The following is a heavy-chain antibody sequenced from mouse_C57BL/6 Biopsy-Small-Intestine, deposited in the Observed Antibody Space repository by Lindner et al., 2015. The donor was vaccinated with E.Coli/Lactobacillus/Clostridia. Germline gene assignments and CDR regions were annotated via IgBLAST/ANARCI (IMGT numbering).Heavy chain of an antibody. V-gene: IGHV1-80*01. CDR2: IYPGNGDT. CDR3: TRGAYGLDY. Sequence: VQLQESGAELVKPGASVKISCKASGYAFSSYWMNWVRQRPGKGLEWIGQIYPGNGDTNYNGNFKGKATLTADKSSSTAYMQLSSLTSEDSAVYFCTRGAYGLDYWGQGTTLTVSS. D-gene: IGHD1-1*02. CDR1: GYAFSSYW. J-gene: IGHJ2*01.